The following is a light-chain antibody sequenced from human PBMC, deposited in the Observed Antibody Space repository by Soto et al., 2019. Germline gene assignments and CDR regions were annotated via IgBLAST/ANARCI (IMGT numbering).Light chain of an antibody. Sequence: DIQITQSTSSLSASLGARVTNTFRASQSISSYLNWYQQKPGKAPKLLIYAASSLQSGVPSRFSGSGSGTEFTLTISSLQPEDFATYYCLQHNSYPPTFGQGTKVDI. CDR1: QSISSY. J-gene: IGKJ1*01. CDR3: LQHNSYPPT. V-gene: IGKV1-17*01. CDR2: AAS.